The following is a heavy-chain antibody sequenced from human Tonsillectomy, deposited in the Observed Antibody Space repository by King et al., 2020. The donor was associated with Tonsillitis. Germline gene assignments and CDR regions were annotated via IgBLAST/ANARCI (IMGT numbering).Heavy chain of an antibody. CDR2: MNPDNTNR. J-gene: IGHJ6*02. D-gene: IGHD3-9*01. V-gene: IGHV1-8*01. CDR3: ARGQRYDILSGPGPGYYYGMDL. CDR1: GYTFTSYD. Sequence: VQLVESGAEVKKPGASVKVFCKASGYTFTSYDINWVRQATGQGPEWMVWMNPDNTNRGYAQKVQGRFTMSRNPSISTAYMELSSLRSEDTAVYYCARGQRYDILSGPGPGYYYGMDLWGQGTTVIVSS.